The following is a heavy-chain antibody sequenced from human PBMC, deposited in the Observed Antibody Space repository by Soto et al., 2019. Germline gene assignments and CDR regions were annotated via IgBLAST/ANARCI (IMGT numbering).Heavy chain of an antibody. CDR1: GFTFSSYS. V-gene: IGHV3-21*01. D-gene: IGHD3-10*02. CDR3: ARDGYYVDYFDY. CDR2: ISSSSSYI. Sequence: EVQLVESGGGLVKPWGSLRLSCAASGFTFSSYSMNWVRQAQGKGLEWVSSISSSSSYIYYADSVKGRFTITRDNAKNSLYLQMNSLRAEDTAVYYCARDGYYVDYFDYWGQGTLVTVSA. J-gene: IGHJ4*02.